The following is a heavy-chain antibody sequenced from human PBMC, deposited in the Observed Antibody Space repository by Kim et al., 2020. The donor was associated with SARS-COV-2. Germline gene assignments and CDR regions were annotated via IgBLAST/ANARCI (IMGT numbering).Heavy chain of an antibody. CDR3: ARDYKDGIDY. J-gene: IGHJ4*02. D-gene: IGHD3-10*01. V-gene: IGHV3-74*03. Sequence: STAYADSVKGRFTISRDNAKNTVYLQMTSLRAEDTAVYYCARDYKDGIDYWGQGTLVPVSS. CDR2: ST.